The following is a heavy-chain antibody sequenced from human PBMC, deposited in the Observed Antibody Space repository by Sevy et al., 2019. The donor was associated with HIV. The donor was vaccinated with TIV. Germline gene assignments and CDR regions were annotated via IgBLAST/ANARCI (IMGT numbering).Heavy chain of an antibody. V-gene: IGHV4-39*01. D-gene: IGHD5-18*01. CDR1: GGSISSSSYY. CDR2: INYSGST. Sequence: SETLSLTCTVSGGSISSSSYYWGWIRQPPGKGLEWIGSINYSGSTYYNPSLKSRVTISVDTSKNQFSLKLSSVTAADTAVYYCARLGYSYGYWYFDYWGQGTLVTVSS. CDR3: ARLGYSYGYWYFDY. J-gene: IGHJ4*02.